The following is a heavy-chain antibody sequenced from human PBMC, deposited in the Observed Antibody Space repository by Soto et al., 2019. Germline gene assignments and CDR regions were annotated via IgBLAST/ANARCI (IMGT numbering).Heavy chain of an antibody. Sequence: GGSLRLSCAASGFTLSSYEMNWVRQAPGKGLEWVSYISSSGSTIYYADSVKGRFTISRDNAKNSLYLQMNSLRAEDTAVYYCAREVIPPTTYYDFWSGSTGYYFDYWGQGTLVTVSS. CDR3: AREVIPPTTYYDFWSGSTGYYFDY. D-gene: IGHD3-3*01. V-gene: IGHV3-48*03. J-gene: IGHJ4*02. CDR1: GFTLSSYE. CDR2: ISSSGSTI.